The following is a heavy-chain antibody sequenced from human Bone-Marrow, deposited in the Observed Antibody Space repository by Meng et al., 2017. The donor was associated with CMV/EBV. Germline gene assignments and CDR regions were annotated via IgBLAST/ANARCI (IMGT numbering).Heavy chain of an antibody. J-gene: IGHJ4*02. V-gene: IGHV4-4*07. D-gene: IGHD4-17*01. CDR3: ASELGGGDYAY. CDR1: DGSLSSYH. CDR2: IYTSGST. Sequence: VGLTRPGPGLVKPSETLSLTCTVADGSLSSYHWRWVRQPDGKGLEWIGRIYTSGSTNYNPSLKSRVTMSVDTSKNQFSLKLSSVTAADTAVYYCASELGGGDYAYWGQGTLVTVSS.